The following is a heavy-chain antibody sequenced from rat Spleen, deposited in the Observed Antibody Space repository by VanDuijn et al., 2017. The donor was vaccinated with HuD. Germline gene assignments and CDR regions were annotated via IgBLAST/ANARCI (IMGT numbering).Heavy chain of an antibody. D-gene: IGHD1-6*01. Sequence: EVQLQESGPGLVKPSQSLSLTCSVTGHSITSSYRWNWIRKFPGNKMEWIGHISYSGSTSYKPSLKSRISITRDTSKKQFFLQWNSLTPENTATYYCARSALMYTTDPSDYWGQGVMVTVSS. J-gene: IGHJ2*01. CDR1: GHSITSSY. V-gene: IGHV3-1*01. CDR2: ISYSGST. CDR3: ARSALMYTTDPSDY.